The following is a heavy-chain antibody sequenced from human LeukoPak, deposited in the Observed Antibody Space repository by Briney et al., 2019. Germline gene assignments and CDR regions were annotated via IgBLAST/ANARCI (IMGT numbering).Heavy chain of an antibody. CDR1: GGTFSSYA. Sequence: EASVKVSCKASGGTFSSYAISWVRQAPGQGLEWMGGIIPVFGTANYAQKFQGRVTITADESTSTAYMELSSLRSEDTAVYYCARDPGYGGNSGGYFDYWGQGTLVTVSS. J-gene: IGHJ4*02. CDR3: ARDPGYGGNSGGYFDY. D-gene: IGHD4-23*01. V-gene: IGHV1-69*13. CDR2: IIPVFGTA.